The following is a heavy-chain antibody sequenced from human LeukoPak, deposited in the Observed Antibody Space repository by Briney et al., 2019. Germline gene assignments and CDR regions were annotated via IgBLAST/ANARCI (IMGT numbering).Heavy chain of an antibody. J-gene: IGHJ5*02. CDR2: IYYSGST. D-gene: IGHD6-13*01. V-gene: IGHV4-59*08. CDR3: ARSPVIATAFFDP. Sequence: PSETLSLTCTVSGGSISSYYWSWIRQPPGKGLEWIGYIYYSGSTNYNPSLKSRVTISVDTSKNQFSLKLNSVTAADTAVYYCARSPVIATAFFDPWGQGTLVTVSS. CDR1: GGSISSYY.